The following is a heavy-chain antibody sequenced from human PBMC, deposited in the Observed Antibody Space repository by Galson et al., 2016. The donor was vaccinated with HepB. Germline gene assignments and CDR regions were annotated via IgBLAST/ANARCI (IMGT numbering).Heavy chain of an antibody. Sequence: ETLSLTCTVSGGPIISHYWSWIRQPPGKGLEWIGYIYHNGSTTYNPSLQSRVTISIDTPKKQFSLKLTSVTVADTAVYYCARDMWLLPAFDPWGQGTKVIVSS. CDR3: ARDMWLLPAFDP. V-gene: IGHV4-59*11. CDR1: GGPIISHY. CDR2: IYHNGST. J-gene: IGHJ3*01. D-gene: IGHD3-22*01.